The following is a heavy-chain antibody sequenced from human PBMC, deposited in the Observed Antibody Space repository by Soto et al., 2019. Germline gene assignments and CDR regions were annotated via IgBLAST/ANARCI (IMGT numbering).Heavy chain of an antibody. Sequence: QVQLVQSGAEVKKPGASVKVSCKASGYTFTRSGISWVRQAPGQGLEWMGWISTYNGDTNYAQTFHDRVTMTTYTSTSTAYMELRSLRSADTAVYYCAREGVAPYYAFGMDVWGKGTPVSVSS. CDR2: ISTYNGDT. V-gene: IGHV1-18*01. J-gene: IGHJ6*04. CDR1: GYTFTRSG. D-gene: IGHD5-12*01. CDR3: AREGVAPYYAFGMDV.